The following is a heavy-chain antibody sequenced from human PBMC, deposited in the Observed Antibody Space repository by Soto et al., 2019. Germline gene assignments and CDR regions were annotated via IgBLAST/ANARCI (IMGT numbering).Heavy chain of an antibody. CDR2: ISYDGSNK. CDR3: AKVGSYAYQDYYYYGMDV. CDR1: GFTFSSYG. J-gene: IGHJ6*02. V-gene: IGHV3-30*18. Sequence: LRLSCAASGFTFSSYGMHWVRQAPGKGLEWVAVISYDGSNKYYADSVKGRFTISRDNSKNTLYLQMNSLRAEDTAVYYCAKVGSYAYQDYYYYGMDVWGQGTTVTVSS. D-gene: IGHD5-18*01.